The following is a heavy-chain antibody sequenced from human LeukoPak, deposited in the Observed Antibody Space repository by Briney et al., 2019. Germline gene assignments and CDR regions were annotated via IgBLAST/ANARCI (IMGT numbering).Heavy chain of an antibody. J-gene: IGHJ4*02. CDR2: ILSDGTNQ. CDR1: QLTLSYYA. Sequence: SQRLSCAASQLTLSYYAMHWVRHAPGEGLEWVAHILSDGTNQSYAHSVKGRFTISRDSRKNTLYLQMDSLKTEDTSVYYCATSTRGYTYTLDYWGQGTLVTVSS. V-gene: IGHV3-30*04. CDR3: ATSTRGYTYTLDY. D-gene: IGHD5-12*01.